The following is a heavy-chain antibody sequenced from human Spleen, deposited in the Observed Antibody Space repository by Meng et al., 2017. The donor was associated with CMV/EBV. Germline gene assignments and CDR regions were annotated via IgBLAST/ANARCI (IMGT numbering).Heavy chain of an antibody. D-gene: IGHD2-2*01. CDR2: IRYDGSNK. CDR3: ARGGDIVVVPTATYYYYGMDV. CDR1: GFTFSSYG. Sequence: GGSLRLSCAASGFTFSSYGMHWVRQAPGKGLEWVAFIRYDGSNKYYADSVKGRFTISRDNSKNTLYLRMNSLRTEDTAVFFCARGGDIVVVPTATYYYYGMDVWGQGTTVTVSS. V-gene: IGHV3-30*02. J-gene: IGHJ6*02.